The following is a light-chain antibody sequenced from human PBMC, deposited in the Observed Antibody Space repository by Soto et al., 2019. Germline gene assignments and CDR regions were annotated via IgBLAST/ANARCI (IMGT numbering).Light chain of an antibody. Sequence: ENVLAPSPGTPSLSPVERATLSCRASQSVSNNYLAWYQQKPGQAPRLLIYGASNRATGIPDRFSGSGSGTDFTLTISRLEPEDFAVYYCQQYGSSGTFGQGTKVDIK. CDR2: GAS. V-gene: IGKV3-20*01. J-gene: IGKJ1*01. CDR1: QSVSNNY. CDR3: QQYGSSGT.